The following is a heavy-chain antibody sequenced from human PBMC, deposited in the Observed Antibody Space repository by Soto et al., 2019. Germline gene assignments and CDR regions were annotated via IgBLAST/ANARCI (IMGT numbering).Heavy chain of an antibody. D-gene: IGHD3-22*01. CDR1: EFTFRSYA. CDR3: AKDDTPDSSGYYYAVNAD. J-gene: IGHJ4*02. Sequence: PGVSLGLSCTASEFTFRSYAMSWVSHDHGKGLEGVSAISGSGGSTYYADSVKGRFTISRDNSKNTLYLQMNSLRAEDTAVYYCAKDDTPDSSGYYYAVNADLVQGTLVTFSS. V-gene: IGHV3-23*01. CDR2: ISGSGGST.